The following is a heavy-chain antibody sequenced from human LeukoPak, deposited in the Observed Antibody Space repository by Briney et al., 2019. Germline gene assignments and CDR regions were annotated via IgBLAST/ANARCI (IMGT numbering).Heavy chain of an antibody. V-gene: IGHV1-8*01. CDR2: MNPNSGNT. J-gene: IGHJ4*02. CDR3: ARGFFGHLVDY. D-gene: IGHD3-3*01. Sequence: ASVKVSCKVSGYTLTELSMHWVRQATGQGLEWMGWMNPNSGNTGYAQKFQGRVTMTRNTSISTAYMELSSLRSEDTAVYYCARGFFGHLVDYWGQGTLVTVSS. CDR1: GYTLTELS.